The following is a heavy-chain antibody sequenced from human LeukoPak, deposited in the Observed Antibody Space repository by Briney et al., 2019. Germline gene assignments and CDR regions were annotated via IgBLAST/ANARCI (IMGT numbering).Heavy chain of an antibody. CDR3: AKDPVEMATALYYYYYMDV. V-gene: IGHV3-23*01. J-gene: IGHJ6*03. CDR1: GFTFSSYA. D-gene: IGHD5-24*01. Sequence: GGSLRLSCAASGFTFSSYAMSWVRQAPGKGLEWVSGISGSGGSTYYADSVKGRFTISRDNSKNTLYLQMNSLRAEDTAVYYCAKDPVEMATALYYYYYMDVWGKGTTVTISS. CDR2: ISGSGGST.